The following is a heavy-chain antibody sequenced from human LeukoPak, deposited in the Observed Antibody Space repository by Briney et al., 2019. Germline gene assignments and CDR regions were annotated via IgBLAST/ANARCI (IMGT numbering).Heavy chain of an antibody. CDR1: GFTFRTYW. V-gene: IGHV3-7*01. CDR3: ARDEGMAHDAFDI. Sequence: GGSLRLSCASSGFTFRTYWMSWVRQAPGQGLEWVANIKQDGSEEYYVDSVKGRFTISRDNAKNSLYLQMNSLRAEDTAVYYCARDEGMAHDAFDIWGQGTMVIVSS. J-gene: IGHJ3*02. CDR2: IKQDGSEE. D-gene: IGHD5-24*01.